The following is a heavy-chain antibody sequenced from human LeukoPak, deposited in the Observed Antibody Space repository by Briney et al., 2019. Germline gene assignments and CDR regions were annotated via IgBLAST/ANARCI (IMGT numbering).Heavy chain of an antibody. CDR3: ASLGYSSYNWFDP. J-gene: IGHJ5*02. Sequence: PSETLSLTCNVSGGSISSYYWSWIRQPPGKGLEWIGYIYYSGSTNYNPSLKSRVTISVDTSKNQFSLKLSSVTAADTAVYYCASLGYSSYNWFDPWGQGTLVTVSS. V-gene: IGHV4-59*01. CDR1: GGSISSYY. D-gene: IGHD5-18*01. CDR2: IYYSGST.